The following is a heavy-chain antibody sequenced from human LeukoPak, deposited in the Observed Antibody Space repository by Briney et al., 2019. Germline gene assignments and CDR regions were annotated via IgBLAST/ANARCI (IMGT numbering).Heavy chain of an antibody. CDR1: GITVSNNY. V-gene: IGHV3-53*01. CDR3: AKSQPQYYYDSSGYLDY. Sequence: PGGSLRLSCAASGITVSNNYMSWVRQAPGKGLEWVSVIYSGGSTYYADSVKGRFTISRDNSKNTLYLQMNSLRAEDTAVYYCAKSQPQYYYDSSGYLDYWGQGTLVTVSS. D-gene: IGHD3-22*01. CDR2: IYSGGST. J-gene: IGHJ4*02.